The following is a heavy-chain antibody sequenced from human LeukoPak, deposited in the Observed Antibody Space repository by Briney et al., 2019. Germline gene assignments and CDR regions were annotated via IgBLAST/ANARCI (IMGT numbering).Heavy chain of an antibody. Sequence: ASVKVSCKASGYTFTGYYMHWVRQAPGQGLEWMGWINPNSGGTNYAQKFQGRVTMTRDTSISTAYVELSRLRSDDTAVYYCARDEYYYDSSGYYYGYFDYWGQGTLVTVSS. CDR3: ARDEYYYDSSGYYYGYFDY. D-gene: IGHD3-22*01. CDR2: INPNSGGT. V-gene: IGHV1-2*02. J-gene: IGHJ4*02. CDR1: GYTFTGYY.